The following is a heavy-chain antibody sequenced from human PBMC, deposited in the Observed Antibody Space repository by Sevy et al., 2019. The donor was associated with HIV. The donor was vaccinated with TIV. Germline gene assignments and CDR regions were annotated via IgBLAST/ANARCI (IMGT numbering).Heavy chain of an antibody. CDR1: GFTFSSYG. J-gene: IGHJ6*02. D-gene: IGHD3-3*01. CDR2: ISYDGSNK. V-gene: IGHV3-30*18. CDR3: AKDQPAFGVVDGMDV. Sequence: GGSLRLSCAASGFTFSSYGMHWVRQAPGKGLERVAVISYDGSNKYYADSVKGRFTISRDNSKNTLYLQMNSLRAEDTAVYYCAKDQPAFGVVDGMDVWCQGTTVTVSS.